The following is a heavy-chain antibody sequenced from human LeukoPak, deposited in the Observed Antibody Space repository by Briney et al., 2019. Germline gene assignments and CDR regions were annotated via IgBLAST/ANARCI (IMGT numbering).Heavy chain of an antibody. Sequence: GASVKVSCKASGYTFTGYYMHWVRQAPGQGLEWMGWINPDSGGTNYAQKFQGRVTMTRDTSISTAYMELSRLRSDDTAVYYCAREDTVDYGSGSYYDYWGQGTLVTVSS. CDR1: GYTFTGYY. CDR3: AREDTVDYGSGSYYDY. D-gene: IGHD3-10*01. J-gene: IGHJ4*02. CDR2: INPDSGGT. V-gene: IGHV1-2*02.